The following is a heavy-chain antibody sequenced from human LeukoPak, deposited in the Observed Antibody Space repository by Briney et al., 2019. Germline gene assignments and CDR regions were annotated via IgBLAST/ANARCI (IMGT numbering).Heavy chain of an antibody. V-gene: IGHV3-74*01. CDR2: INSDGSST. CDR1: GFTFSSYW. Sequence: GGSLRLSCVASGFTFSSYWMHWVRQAPGKGLVWVSRINSDGSSTTYADSVKGRFTISRDNAGNTLYLQMNSLRAEDTAMYYCARQYSYDSSGYYPWDYWGQGTLVTVSS. CDR3: ARQYSYDSSGYYPWDY. J-gene: IGHJ4*02. D-gene: IGHD3-22*01.